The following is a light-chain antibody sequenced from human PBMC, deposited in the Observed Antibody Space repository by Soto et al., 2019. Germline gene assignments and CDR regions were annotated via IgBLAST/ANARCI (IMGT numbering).Light chain of an antibody. Sequence: QSMITEPASVSLSGGPSITITCTGTSSDIGAYNYVSWYQQHPGKAPKRMIYEVSDRPSGVSNRFSGSKSGDTASLTISGLQAEDEADYYCSSYTRTSPPVFASGPKVTVL. J-gene: IGLJ1*01. CDR1: SSDIGAYNY. CDR2: EVS. CDR3: SSYTRTSPPV. V-gene: IGLV2-14*01.